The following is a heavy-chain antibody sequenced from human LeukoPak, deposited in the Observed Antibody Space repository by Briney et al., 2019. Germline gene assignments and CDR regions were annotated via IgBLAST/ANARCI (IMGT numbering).Heavy chain of an antibody. V-gene: IGHV1-46*01. CDR1: GGTFSSYA. CDR3: ARRGSCFGSSCSLDY. J-gene: IGHJ4*02. D-gene: IGHD6-13*01. Sequence: AASVKVSCKASGGTFSSYAISWVRQAPGQGLEWMGIINPSGGIPSYAPNFQGRVTMSRDTSTNTVYMELSSLTSEDTAVYYCARRGSCFGSSCSLDYWGQGTLVTVSS. CDR2: INPSGGIP.